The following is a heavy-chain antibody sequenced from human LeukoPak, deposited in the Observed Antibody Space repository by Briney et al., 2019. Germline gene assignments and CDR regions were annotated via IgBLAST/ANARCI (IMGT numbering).Heavy chain of an antibody. Sequence: GGSLRLSCVVSGFTFSSYGMHWVRQAPGKGLEWVAFIWYDGTNKDYADSVKGRFTISRDNSKNTLYLQMNSLRAEDTAMYYCGRDRGYGGYDPFDYWGQGTLVTVSS. V-gene: IGHV3-33*01. D-gene: IGHD5-12*01. J-gene: IGHJ4*02. CDR1: GFTFSSYG. CDR3: GRDRGYGGYDPFDY. CDR2: IWYDGTNK.